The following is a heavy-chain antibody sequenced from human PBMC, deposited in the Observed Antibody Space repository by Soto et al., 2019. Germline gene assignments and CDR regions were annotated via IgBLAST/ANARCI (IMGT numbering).Heavy chain of an antibody. V-gene: IGHV3-7*04. CDR2: IKEDGTQT. CDR1: GFSLSGFW. J-gene: IGHJ4*01. CDR3: VRDYF. Sequence: PGGSLRLSCVVSGFSLSGFWVSWVRQAPGKGLEWVANIKEDGTQTYYVDSVKGRFTISRDNAKNSLFLQMNSLRVEDTAVYYCVRDYF.